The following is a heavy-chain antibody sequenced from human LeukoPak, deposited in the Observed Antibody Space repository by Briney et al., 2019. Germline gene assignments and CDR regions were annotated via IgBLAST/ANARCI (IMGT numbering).Heavy chain of an antibody. Sequence: SETLSLTCAVYGGSFSGYYWSWIRQPPGKGLEWIGEINHSGSTNYNPSLKSRVTISVDTSKNQFSLKLSSVTAADTAVYYCARIVLRFLEWLPPYYYYYYMDVWGKGTTVTISS. D-gene: IGHD3-3*01. J-gene: IGHJ6*03. CDR1: GGSFSGYY. CDR3: ARIVLRFLEWLPPYYYYYYMDV. V-gene: IGHV4-34*01. CDR2: INHSGST.